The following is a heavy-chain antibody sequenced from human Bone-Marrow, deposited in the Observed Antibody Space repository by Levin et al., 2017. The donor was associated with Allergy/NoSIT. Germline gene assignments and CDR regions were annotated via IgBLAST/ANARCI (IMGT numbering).Heavy chain of an antibody. CDR2: IYWDDDT. Sequence: SGPTLVKPTQTLTLTCRFSGFSLSTNGEGVGWIRQPPGKALEWVAVIYWDDDTRYSPSLTNRLTITKDNSKNQVVLTMTNMEAVDTATYYCIHRHSGDPTDYWGQGTAVTVSS. CDR1: GFSLSTNGEG. V-gene: IGHV2-5*02. D-gene: IGHD2-21*01. J-gene: IGHJ4*02. CDR3: IHRHSGDPTDY.